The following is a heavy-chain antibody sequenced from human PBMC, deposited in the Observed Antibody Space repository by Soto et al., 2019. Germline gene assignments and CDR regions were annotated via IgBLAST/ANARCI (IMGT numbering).Heavy chain of an antibody. D-gene: IGHD6-13*01. CDR3: ARVSAAGDYYGMDV. CDR2: IGTAGDT. Sequence: EVQLVESGGGLVQPGGSLRLSCAASGFTFSSYDMHWVRQATGKGLEWVSAIGTAGDTYYPGSVKGRFTISRENAKSSLYLQMNSLRAEDTAVYYCARVSAAGDYYGMDVWGQGTTVTVSS. CDR1: GFTFSSYD. V-gene: IGHV3-13*01. J-gene: IGHJ6*02.